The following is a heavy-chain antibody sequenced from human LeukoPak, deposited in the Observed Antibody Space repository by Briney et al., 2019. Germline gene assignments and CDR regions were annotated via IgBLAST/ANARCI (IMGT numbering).Heavy chain of an antibody. Sequence: HPGGSLRLSCAASGFTFSSYDMNWVRQAPGKWLEWVSYICSSGSTIYYADSVRGRFTISRDNAKNSLYLQMNSLRAEDTAVYFCARLERYGDSPFDYWGQGTLVTVSS. V-gene: IGHV3-48*03. D-gene: IGHD4-17*01. CDR3: ARLERYGDSPFDY. CDR2: ICSSGSTI. CDR1: GFTFSSYD. J-gene: IGHJ4*02.